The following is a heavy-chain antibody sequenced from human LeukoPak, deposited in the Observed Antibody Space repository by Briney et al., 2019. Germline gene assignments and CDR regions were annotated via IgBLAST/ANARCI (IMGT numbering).Heavy chain of an antibody. D-gene: IGHD3-16*01. Sequence: SETLSLTCTVSGGSISSSSYYWGWIRQPPGKGLEWIGYIYYSGSTYYNPSLKSRVTISVDTSKNQFSLKLSSVTAADTAVYYCARSSSPWPGPGLGAFDIWGQGTMVTVSS. CDR2: IYYSGST. J-gene: IGHJ3*02. CDR1: GGSISSSSYY. CDR3: ARSSSPWPGPGLGAFDI. V-gene: IGHV4-30-4*08.